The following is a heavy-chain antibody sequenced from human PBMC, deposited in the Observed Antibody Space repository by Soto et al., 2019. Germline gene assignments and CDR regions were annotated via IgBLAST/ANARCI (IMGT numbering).Heavy chain of an antibody. J-gene: IGHJ4*02. D-gene: IGHD3-10*01. CDR2: ITSSGGTI. V-gene: IGHV3-11*01. Sequence: SMRHSYGASGFNLSDYSMSWISKPPGKGLEWISYITSSGGTIYYADSVKVRFTISRDNAKNSLYLQMNGLRDEDTAVYYCARDPLHHGSTLDYWGQGTLVTVSS. CDR1: GFNLSDYS. CDR3: ARDPLHHGSTLDY.